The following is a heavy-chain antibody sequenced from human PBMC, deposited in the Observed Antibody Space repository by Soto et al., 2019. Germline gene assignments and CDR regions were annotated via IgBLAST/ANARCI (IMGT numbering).Heavy chain of an antibody. CDR3: ARDLEGSTIFGVVDF. Sequence: EVHLVESGGGLVKPGGSLRLSCAASGFTFSTYTMNWVRQAPGKGLEWVASISSSSTYIYYADSLKGRFTISRDNVKNSLFLQMNSLRAEDTAMYYCARDLEGSTIFGVVDFWGQGILATVSS. CDR2: ISSSSTYI. J-gene: IGHJ4*02. V-gene: IGHV3-21*01. CDR1: GFTFSTYT. D-gene: IGHD3-3*01.